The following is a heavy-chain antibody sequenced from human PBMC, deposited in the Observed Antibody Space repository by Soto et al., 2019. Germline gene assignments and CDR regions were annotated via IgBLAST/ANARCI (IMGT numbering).Heavy chain of an antibody. J-gene: IGHJ5*02. V-gene: IGHV1-46*01. Sequence: WASVKVSCKASGYTFTSYYMHWVRQAPGQGLEWMGIINPSGGSTSYAQKFQGRVTMTRDTSTSTVYMELSSLRSEDTAVYYCARGAGYSYGYAYNWFDPWGQGTLVTVSS. D-gene: IGHD5-18*01. CDR2: INPSGGST. CDR1: GYTFTSYY. CDR3: ARGAGYSYGYAYNWFDP.